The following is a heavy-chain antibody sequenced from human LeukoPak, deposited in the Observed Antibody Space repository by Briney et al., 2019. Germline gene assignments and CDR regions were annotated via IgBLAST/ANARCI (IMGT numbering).Heavy chain of an antibody. CDR2: ISSSSSTI. CDR3: ARGQAPPKKKYVVPAAIVY. CDR1: GFTFSSYS. J-gene: IGHJ4*02. D-gene: IGHD2-2*01. Sequence: PGGSLRLSCAASGFTFSSYSMNWVRQAPGKGLEWVSYISSSSSTIYYADSVKGRFTISRDNAKNSLYLQMNSLRAEDTAVYYCARGQAPPKKKYVVPAAIVYWGQGTLVTVSS. V-gene: IGHV3-48*01.